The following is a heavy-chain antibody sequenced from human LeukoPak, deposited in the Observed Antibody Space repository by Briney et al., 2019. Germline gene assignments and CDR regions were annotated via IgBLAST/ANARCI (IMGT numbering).Heavy chain of an antibody. CDR1: GGSISSYY. V-gene: IGHV4-59*01. D-gene: IGHD3-22*01. Sequence: SETLSLTCTVSGGSISSYYWSWVRQPPGKGLEWIACISYSGSTKYNPSLKSRVTISVDTSKNQLSLKLSSVTAADTAVYYCAREPGFDSSGYLNWFDPWGQGTLVTVSS. CDR3: AREPGFDSSGYLNWFDP. J-gene: IGHJ5*02. CDR2: ISYSGST.